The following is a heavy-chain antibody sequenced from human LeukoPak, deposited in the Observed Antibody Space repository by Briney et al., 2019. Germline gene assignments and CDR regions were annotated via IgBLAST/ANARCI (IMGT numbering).Heavy chain of an antibody. CDR3: ARDREGHRYGYDYYMDV. J-gene: IGHJ6*03. Sequence: GGSLRLSCAASGFTFRYYWMSWVRQAPGKGLEWVANITQDGSEQHYGDSVKGRFTISRDNAKNSLYLQMNSLRAEDTAVYYCARDREGHRYGYDYYMDVWGKGTTVTVSS. V-gene: IGHV3-7*01. CDR2: ITQDGSEQ. D-gene: IGHD5-18*01. CDR1: GFTFRYYW.